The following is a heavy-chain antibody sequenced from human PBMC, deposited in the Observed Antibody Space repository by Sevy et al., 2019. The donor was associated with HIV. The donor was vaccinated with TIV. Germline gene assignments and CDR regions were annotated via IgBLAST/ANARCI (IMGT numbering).Heavy chain of an antibody. CDR2: IYDSGSS. CDR3: ARGGALTYSDTTGFQNYFDS. V-gene: IGHV4-59*11. D-gene: IGHD3-22*01. CDR1: GGSISGHY. Sequence: SETLSLTCAISGGSISGHYWGWIRQPPGKGLEWIAYIYDSGSSNYNPSLSGRVTIPVDTSKNQCSLGLSSVTAADTAVYYCARGGALTYSDTTGFQNYFDSWGPGTLVTVSS. J-gene: IGHJ4*02.